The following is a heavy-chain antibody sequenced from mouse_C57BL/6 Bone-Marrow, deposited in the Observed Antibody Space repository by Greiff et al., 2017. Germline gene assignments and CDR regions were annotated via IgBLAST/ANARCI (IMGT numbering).Heavy chain of an antibody. CDR2: IHPNSGST. Sequence: VQLQQPGAELVKPGASVKLSCKASGYTFTSYWMHWVKQRPGQGLEWIGMIHPNSGSTNYNEKFKSKATLTVDKPSSTAYMQLSSLTSEDSAVYYCARGHYYGSLYYAMDYWGQGTSVTVSS. D-gene: IGHD1-1*01. CDR1: GYTFTSYW. V-gene: IGHV1-64*01. CDR3: ARGHYYGSLYYAMDY. J-gene: IGHJ4*01.